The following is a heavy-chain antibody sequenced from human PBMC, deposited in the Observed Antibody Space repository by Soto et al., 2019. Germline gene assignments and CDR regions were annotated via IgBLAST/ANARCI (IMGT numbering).Heavy chain of an antibody. CDR3: AKDLMPGAAPGQEYFHY. CDR2: ISYDGSDQ. V-gene: IGHV3-30-3*01. Sequence: QVLLVESGGGVVQPGRSLRLSCAASGFTFSSYAMHWVRQAPGKGLEWVAAISYDGSDQYYADSVKGRFTISRDNSKNPLFLQMHSLGADDTAMYYCAKDLMPGAAPGQEYFHYWGQGTLVTVSS. D-gene: IGHD1-26*01. J-gene: IGHJ1*01. CDR1: GFTFSSYA.